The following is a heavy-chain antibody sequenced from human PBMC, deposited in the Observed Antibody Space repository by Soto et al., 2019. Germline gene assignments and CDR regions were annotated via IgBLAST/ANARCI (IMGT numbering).Heavy chain of an antibody. D-gene: IGHD7-27*01. CDR2: ISGSNTYT. J-gene: IGHJ4*02. CDR3: ARSMKTGKNLDY. Sequence: GGSLRLSCAASGFTFSDYYMSWIRQAPGKGLEWLSYISGSNTYTDYADSVKGRFTISRDNAKNSLYLQMNSLRADDTAVYYCARSMKTGKNLDYWGQGTLVTVSS. CDR1: GFTFSDYY. V-gene: IGHV3-11*03.